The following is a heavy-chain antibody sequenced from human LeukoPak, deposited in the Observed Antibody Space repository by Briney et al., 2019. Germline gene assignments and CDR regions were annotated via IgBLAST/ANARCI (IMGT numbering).Heavy chain of an antibody. CDR2: IYHTGST. CDR1: GGSITNYY. CDR3: ARGPTRYYFDY. V-gene: IGHV4-59*01. J-gene: IGHJ4*02. Sequence: SETLSLTCTVSGGSITNYYWSWVRQPPGQRLEWIAYIYHTGSTNYNPSLKSRVTIPIDTSKNQFSLNLSSVTAADTAIYYCARGPTRYYFDYWGQGTLVTVSS.